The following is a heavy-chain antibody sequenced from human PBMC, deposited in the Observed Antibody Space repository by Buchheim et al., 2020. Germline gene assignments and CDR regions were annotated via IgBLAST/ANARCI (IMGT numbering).Heavy chain of an antibody. D-gene: IGHD6-6*01. CDR1: GYTFTGYY. V-gene: IGHV1-2*06. CDR2: INPNSGGT. J-gene: IGHJ2*01. Sequence: QVQLVQSGAEVKKPGASVKVSCKASGYTFTGYYMHWVRQAPGQGLEWMGRINPNSGGTNYAQKFQGRVTMTRDTSISTAYMELSRLRSDDTAVYYCARVLSIYSSSSDNDWYFDLWGRGTL. CDR3: ARVLSIYSSSSDNDWYFDL.